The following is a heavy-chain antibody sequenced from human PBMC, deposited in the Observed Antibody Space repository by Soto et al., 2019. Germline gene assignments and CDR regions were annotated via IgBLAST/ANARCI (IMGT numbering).Heavy chain of an antibody. CDR2: ISWNVGSI. V-gene: IGHV3-9*01. CDR1: GFTFDDYA. J-gene: IGHJ4*02. Sequence: EVQLVESGGGLVQPGRSLRLSCAASGFTFDDYAMHWVRQAPGKGLEWVSGISWNVGSIAYADSVKGRFTISRDNAKNSLYLQMNSLRAEDTALYYCAKGVAGWYYFDSWGQGTRVTVSS. D-gene: IGHD3-3*01. CDR3: AKGVAGWYYFDS.